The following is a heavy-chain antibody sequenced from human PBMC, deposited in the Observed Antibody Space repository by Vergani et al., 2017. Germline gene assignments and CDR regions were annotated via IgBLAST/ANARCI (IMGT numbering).Heavy chain of an antibody. D-gene: IGHD4-17*01. CDR3: AHRQVRYGDYDAFDI. Sequence: QITLRESGPTLVKPTQTLTVTCTFSGFSLSTSGVGVGWIRQPPGKALEWLALIYWNDDKRYSPSLKSRLTITKDTSKNQVVITMTNMDPVDTATYYCAHRQVRYGDYDAFDIWGQGTMVTVSS. CDR2: IYWNDDK. CDR1: GFSLSTSGVG. J-gene: IGHJ3*02. V-gene: IGHV2-5*01.